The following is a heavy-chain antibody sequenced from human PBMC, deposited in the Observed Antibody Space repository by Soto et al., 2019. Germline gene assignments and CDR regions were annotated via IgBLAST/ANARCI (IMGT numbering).Heavy chain of an antibody. Sequence: EVQLVESGGGLVQPGGSLRLSCAASGFTVSSNYMSWVRQAPGKGLEWVSVIYSGGSTYYADSVKGRFTISRDNSKNTLYLQMNSLRAEDTAVYYCASERPHSSSWYRVAFDIWGQGTMVTVSS. D-gene: IGHD6-13*01. CDR2: IYSGGST. CDR3: ASERPHSSSWYRVAFDI. J-gene: IGHJ3*02. CDR1: GFTVSSNY. V-gene: IGHV3-66*01.